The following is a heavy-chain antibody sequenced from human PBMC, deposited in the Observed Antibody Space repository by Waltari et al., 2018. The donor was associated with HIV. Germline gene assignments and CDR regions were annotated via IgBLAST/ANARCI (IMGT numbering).Heavy chain of an antibody. CDR1: GFNVRTNY. CDR2: STDGGVT. D-gene: IGHD4-17*01. J-gene: IGHJ4*02. Sequence: EVKLVESGGDLVQPGGSLKLSCVASGFNVRTNYLGWVRQAPGKGLEWVSLSTDGGVTYYSDSVKDRFSISRDTSKNTIYLQMSSLRADDSALYYCVRERNTVTTTSYYFDFWGQGTLVTVSS. CDR3: VRERNTVTTTSYYFDF. V-gene: IGHV3-66*01.